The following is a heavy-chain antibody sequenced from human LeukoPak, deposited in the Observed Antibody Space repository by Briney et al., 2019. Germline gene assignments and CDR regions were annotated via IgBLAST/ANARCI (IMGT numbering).Heavy chain of an antibody. CDR1: GGSFSGYY. CDR3: ASLKGTTPFSRNFDF. CDR2: IYHRGNT. D-gene: IGHD4-11*01. V-gene: IGHV4-34*01. J-gene: IGHJ4*02. Sequence: SETLSLTCAVYGGSFSGYYWSWVRQPPGKGLEWIGDIYHRGNTNYNPSLNSRVTISLDKSNNQFSLRLTSVTAADTAMYYCASLKGTTPFSRNFDFWGQGILVTVSS.